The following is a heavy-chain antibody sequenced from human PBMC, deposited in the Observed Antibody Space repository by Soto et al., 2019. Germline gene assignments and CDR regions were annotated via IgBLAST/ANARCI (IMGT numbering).Heavy chain of an antibody. Sequence: GASVKVSCKASGGTFSSYAISWVRQAPGQGLEWMGGIIPIFGTANYAQKFQGRVTITAGESTSTAYMELSSLRSEDTAVYYCARAAGRDGYKCAHWGQGTLVTVSS. CDR1: GGTFSSYA. V-gene: IGHV1-69*13. J-gene: IGHJ4*02. D-gene: IGHD5-12*01. CDR2: IIPIFGTA. CDR3: ARAAGRDGYKCAH.